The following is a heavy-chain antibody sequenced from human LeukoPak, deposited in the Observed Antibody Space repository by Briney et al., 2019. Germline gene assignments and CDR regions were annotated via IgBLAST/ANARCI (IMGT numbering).Heavy chain of an antibody. Sequence: PGGSLRLSCAAPGFTFSSYGMHWVRQAPGKGLEWVAVISYDGSNKYYADSVKGRFTISRDNSKNTLYLQMNSLRAEDTAVYYCAKLIVGATLFDYWGQGTLVTVSS. CDR2: ISYDGSNK. V-gene: IGHV3-30*18. CDR3: AKLIVGATLFDY. D-gene: IGHD1-26*01. J-gene: IGHJ4*02. CDR1: GFTFSSYG.